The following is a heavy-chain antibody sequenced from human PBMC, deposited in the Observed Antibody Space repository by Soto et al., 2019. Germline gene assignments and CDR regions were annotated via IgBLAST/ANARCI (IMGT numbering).Heavy chain of an antibody. CDR1: GFTFSSYG. V-gene: IGHV3-33*01. D-gene: IGHD6-13*01. CDR3: ARGIGIAANWFDP. CDR2: IWYDGSNK. Sequence: QVQLVESGGGVVQPGRSLRLSCAASGFTFSSYGMHWVRQAPGKGLEWVAVIWYDGSNKYYADSVKGRFTISRNNSKNTLYLQINSRRAEDTAVYYCARGIGIAANWFDPWGQGTLVTVSS. J-gene: IGHJ5*02.